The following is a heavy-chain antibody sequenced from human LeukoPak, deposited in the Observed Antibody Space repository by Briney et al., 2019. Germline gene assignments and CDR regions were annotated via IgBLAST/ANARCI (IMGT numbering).Heavy chain of an antibody. D-gene: IGHD6-19*01. V-gene: IGHV3-49*03. CDR1: GFTFCDYL. CDR2: ISGGTT. CDR3: SRGSGWLSVY. J-gene: IGHJ4*02. Sequence: PGGSLRLSCTASGFTFCDYLMSSFRQAPGKGLEWIGFISGGTTEYAASVKGRFTISRDDSTSIAYLQMNSLTTEDTAVYYCSRGSGWLSVYWGQGTLVTVSS.